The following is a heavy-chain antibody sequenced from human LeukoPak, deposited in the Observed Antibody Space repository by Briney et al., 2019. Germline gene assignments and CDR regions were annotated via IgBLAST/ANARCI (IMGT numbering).Heavy chain of an antibody. Sequence: ASVKVSCKASGSTFTGYYMHWVRQAPGQGLEWMGWIDPNSGGTNYAQKFQGRVTMTRDTSISTAYMELSRLRSDDTAVYYCARGSGSYFAEDFQHWGQGTLVTVSS. CDR1: GSTFTGYY. J-gene: IGHJ1*01. V-gene: IGHV1-2*02. D-gene: IGHD1-26*01. CDR2: IDPNSGGT. CDR3: ARGSGSYFAEDFQH.